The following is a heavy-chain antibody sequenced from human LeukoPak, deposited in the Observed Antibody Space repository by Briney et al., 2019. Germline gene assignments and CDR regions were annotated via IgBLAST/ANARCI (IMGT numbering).Heavy chain of an antibody. V-gene: IGHV3-30*18. CDR3: ANDGSG. D-gene: IGHD5-12*01. Sequence: PGGSLRLSCAASGFTFSNYGMHWVRRAPGKGLEWVAVISYDGSNKYYADSVKGRFTISRDKSKNTLYLQMNSLRAEDTAVYYCANDGSGWGQGTLVTVSS. CDR2: ISYDGSNK. CDR1: GFTFSNYG. J-gene: IGHJ4*02.